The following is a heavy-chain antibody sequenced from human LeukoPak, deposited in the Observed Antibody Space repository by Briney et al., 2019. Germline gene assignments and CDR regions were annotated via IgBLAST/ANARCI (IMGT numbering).Heavy chain of an antibody. J-gene: IGHJ3*02. CDR1: GGSFSGYY. V-gene: IGHV4-34*01. Sequence: SETLSLTCAVYGGSFSGYYWSWIRQPPGKGLEWIGEINHSGSTNYNPSLKSRVTISVDTSKNQFSLKLSSVTAADTAVYYCARDAYCSGGSCYGAFDIWGQGTMVTVSS. D-gene: IGHD2-15*01. CDR3: ARDAYCSGGSCYGAFDI. CDR2: INHSGST.